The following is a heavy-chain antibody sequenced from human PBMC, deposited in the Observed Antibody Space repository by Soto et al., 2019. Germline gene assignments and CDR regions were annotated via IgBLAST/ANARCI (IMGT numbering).Heavy chain of an antibody. V-gene: IGHV5-51*01. CDR3: GKKSRGLVPQANY. CDR1: GYSFTSYW. CDR2: IYPGDSDT. Sequence: GESLKISCKGSGYSFTSYWIGWVRQMPGKGLEWMGIIYPGDSDTRYSPSFQGQVTISADKSISTAYLQWSSLKASDTAMSYWGKKSRGLVPQANYGGQETRVPVPP. J-gene: IGHJ4*02. D-gene: IGHD2-2*01.